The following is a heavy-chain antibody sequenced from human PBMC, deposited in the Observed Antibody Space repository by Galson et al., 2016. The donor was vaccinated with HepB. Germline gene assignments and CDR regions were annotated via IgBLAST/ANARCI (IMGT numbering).Heavy chain of an antibody. CDR1: GGSISSSSNF. CDR3: ARRGYLYGSGSRYSWFDP. Sequence: SETLSLTCTVSGGSISSSSNFWGWIRQPPGKGLEWIGNIYYSGSTYYNPSLKSRVTMSVDTSKNQFSLRLSSVTAADTAIYYCARRGYLYGSGSRYSWFDPWGQGTLVTVSA. D-gene: IGHD3-10*01. J-gene: IGHJ5*02. V-gene: IGHV4-39*01. CDR2: IYYSGST.